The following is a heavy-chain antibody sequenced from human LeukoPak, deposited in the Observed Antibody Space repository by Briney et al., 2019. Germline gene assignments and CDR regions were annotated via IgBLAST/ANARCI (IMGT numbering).Heavy chain of an antibody. D-gene: IGHD2-2*01. J-gene: IGHJ4*02. CDR2: VAYDGSKN. CDR3: AKGGEYQLLSWDYFDD. CDR1: GFTFTSYG. Sequence: GGSLRLSCAASGFTFTSYGMHWVRQAPGKGLEWVAVVAYDGSKNYSTDSVKGRFTISRDNSKNTLFLQMNSLRPEDTAVYYCAKGGEYQLLSWDYFDDWGQGTLVTVSS. V-gene: IGHV3-30*18.